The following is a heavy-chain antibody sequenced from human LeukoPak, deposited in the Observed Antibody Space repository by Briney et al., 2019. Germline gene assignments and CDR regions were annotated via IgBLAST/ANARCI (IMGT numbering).Heavy chain of an antibody. Sequence: GRSLRLSCAASGLTFSSYAMHWVRQAPGKGLEWVAVISYDGSNKYYADSVKGRFTISRDNSKNTLYLQMNSLRAEDTAVYYCARDMYYDFWSGYSDYYYGMDVWGQGTTVTVSS. CDR3: ARDMYYDFWSGYSDYYYGMDV. CDR1: GLTFSSYA. J-gene: IGHJ6*02. CDR2: ISYDGSNK. D-gene: IGHD3-3*01. V-gene: IGHV3-30-3*01.